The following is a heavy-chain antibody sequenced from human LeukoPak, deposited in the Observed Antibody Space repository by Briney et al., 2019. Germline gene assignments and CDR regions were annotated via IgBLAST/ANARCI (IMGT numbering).Heavy chain of an antibody. CDR1: GGSISSGGYY. V-gene: IGHV4-31*03. CDR2: IYYSGST. CDR3: ASQFYDILTGINAFHI. J-gene: IGHJ3*02. Sequence: SQTLSLTCTVSGGSISSGGYYWSWIRQHPGKGLEWIGYIYYSGSTYYNPSLKSRVTISVDTSKNQFSLNLISVTAADTAVYYCASQFYDILTGINAFHIWGQGTMVTVSS. D-gene: IGHD3-9*01.